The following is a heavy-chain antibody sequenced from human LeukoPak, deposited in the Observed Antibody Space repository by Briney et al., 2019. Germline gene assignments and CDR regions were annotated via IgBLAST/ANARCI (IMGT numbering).Heavy chain of an antibody. CDR1: EFTFSSYG. CDR3: AKDASGYEFDY. J-gene: IGHJ4*02. CDR2: IRYDGSSK. Sequence: GGSLRLSCAASEFTFSSYGMHWVRQAPGKGLEWVAFIRYDGSSKYYPDSVKGRFTIYRDNSKNTLYLQMNSLRAEDTAVYYCAKDASGYEFDYWGQGTLVTVSS. D-gene: IGHD5-12*01. V-gene: IGHV3-30*02.